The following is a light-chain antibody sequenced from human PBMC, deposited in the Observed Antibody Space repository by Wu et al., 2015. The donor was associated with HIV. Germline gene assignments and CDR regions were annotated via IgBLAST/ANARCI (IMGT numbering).Light chain of an antibody. CDR3: QQIDN. Sequence: EIVLTQSPGTLSLSPGERATLSCRASQSVTNNYLAWYQLKAGQAPRLLIYGASSRATGIPDRFSGSGSGTDFTLTINRLEPEDFAVYYCQQIDNFGQGTKLEIK. CDR2: GAS. V-gene: IGKV3-20*01. J-gene: IGKJ2*01. CDR1: QSVTNNY.